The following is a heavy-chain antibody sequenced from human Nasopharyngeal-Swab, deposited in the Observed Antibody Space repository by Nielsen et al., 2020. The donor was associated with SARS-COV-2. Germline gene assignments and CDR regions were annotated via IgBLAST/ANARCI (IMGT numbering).Heavy chain of an antibody. V-gene: IGHV1-18*01. CDR1: GYTFANYG. Sequence: VKVSCKASGYTFANYGFSWARQAPGQGLEWMGWISIHNGNTNYAQKLQGRVTMTTDTSTSTAYMELRSLRSGDTAVYYCARFVYSTGWYSLDYWGQGTLVTVSS. D-gene: IGHD6-19*01. CDR3: ARFVYSTGWYSLDY. CDR2: ISIHNGNT. J-gene: IGHJ4*02.